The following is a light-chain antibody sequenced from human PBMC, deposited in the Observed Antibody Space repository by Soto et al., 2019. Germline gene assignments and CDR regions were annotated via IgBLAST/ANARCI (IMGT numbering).Light chain of an antibody. CDR1: QSISRY. CDR3: QHSYTTPPWT. Sequence: DIQMTQSPSSVSASAGDRVTITCRASQSISRYLNWYQQKPGKAPKLLIYAASNLQSGVPSRFSGSGSETDFTLTSSSLQPEDFATYYCQHSYTTPPWTFGQGTKVEIK. J-gene: IGKJ1*01. V-gene: IGKV1-39*01. CDR2: AAS.